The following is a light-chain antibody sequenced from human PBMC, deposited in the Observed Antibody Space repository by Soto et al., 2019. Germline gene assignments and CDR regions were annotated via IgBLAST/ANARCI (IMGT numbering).Light chain of an antibody. Sequence: DIRMTQSPSSLSASVGDRVTITCQSSQDISNYLNWYQQKPGKAPNLLIYGASNLKSGVPSRFSGSGSGTDFALTIISLQPEDVAIYYCLQNDDVPSTFGQGTKLEIK. CDR2: GAS. CDR1: QDISNY. J-gene: IGKJ2*01. V-gene: IGKV1-33*01. CDR3: LQNDDVPST.